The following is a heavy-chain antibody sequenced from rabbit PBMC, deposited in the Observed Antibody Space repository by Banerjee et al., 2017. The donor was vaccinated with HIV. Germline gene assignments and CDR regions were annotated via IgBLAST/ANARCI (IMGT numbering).Heavy chain of an antibody. CDR1: GFSFSSSYY. J-gene: IGHJ4*01. V-gene: IGHV1S40*01. CDR3: ARDLVAAIGWNFNL. D-gene: IGHD5-1*01. CDR2: MDTGSGGVT. Sequence: QSLEESGGGLVQPEGSLTLTCTASGFSFSSSYYMCWVRQAPGKGLEWIGCMDTGSGGVTYYASWAKGRFTISKTSSTTVTLQMTSLTVADTATYFCARDLVAAIGWNFNLWGPGTLVTVS.